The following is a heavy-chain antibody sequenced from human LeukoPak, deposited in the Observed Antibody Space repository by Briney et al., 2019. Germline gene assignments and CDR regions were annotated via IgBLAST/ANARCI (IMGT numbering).Heavy chain of an antibody. Sequence: PGGSLRLSCAASGFTFSNYAMNWVRQAPGKGLEWVSVISSSSKYIYYADSVKGRFTISRDNAKNSLYLQMSSLRAEDTAVYYCARVSTAVSLAIDYWGQGTLVTVST. J-gene: IGHJ4*02. CDR3: ARVSTAVSLAIDY. CDR2: ISSSSKYI. V-gene: IGHV3-21*06. D-gene: IGHD6-13*01. CDR1: GFTFSNYA.